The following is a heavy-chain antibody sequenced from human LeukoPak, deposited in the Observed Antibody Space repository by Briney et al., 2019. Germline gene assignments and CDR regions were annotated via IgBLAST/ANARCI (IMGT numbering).Heavy chain of an antibody. D-gene: IGHD3-22*01. CDR1: GGSFSGYY. Sequence: SETLSLTCAVYGGSFSGYYWSWIRQHPGKGLEWIGYIYYSGSTYYNPSLKSRVTISVDTSKNQFSLKLSSVTAADTAVYYCAGYYYDSSGHSNWFDPWGQGTLVTVSS. CDR3: AGYYYDSSGHSNWFDP. CDR2: IYYSGST. V-gene: IGHV4-31*11. J-gene: IGHJ5*02.